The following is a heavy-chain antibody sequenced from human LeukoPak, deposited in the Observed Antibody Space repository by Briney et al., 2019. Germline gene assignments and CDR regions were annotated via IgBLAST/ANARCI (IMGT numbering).Heavy chain of an antibody. CDR3: AKTHLLYVDIRDAFDI. V-gene: IGHV3-23*01. J-gene: IGHJ3*02. Sequence: GGSLRLSCAASHFTFTSSWMSWVRQAPGKGLEWVSAISGSGGSTYYADSVKGRFTISRDNSKNTLYLQMNSLRAEDTAVYYCAKTHLLYVDIRDAFDIWGQGTMVTVSS. CDR1: HFTFTSSW. D-gene: IGHD5-12*01. CDR2: ISGSGGST.